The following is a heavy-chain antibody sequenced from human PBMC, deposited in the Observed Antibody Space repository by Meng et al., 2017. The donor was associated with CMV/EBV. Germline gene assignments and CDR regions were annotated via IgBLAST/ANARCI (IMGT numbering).Heavy chain of an antibody. D-gene: IGHD3-3*01. Sequence: GESLKISCKASGYSFTNYWIGWVRQMPGKGLECMGIMYPVDSDTRYSPSFQGQVTISADNSISTAYLQWWSSLKASDTAMYYCARLSSHYAFWSGFYVGDGFDMWGQGTMVTVSS. CDR2: MYPVDSDT. V-gene: IGHV5-51*01. CDR3: ARLSSHYAFWSGFYVGDGFDM. CDR1: GYSFTNYW. J-gene: IGHJ3*02.